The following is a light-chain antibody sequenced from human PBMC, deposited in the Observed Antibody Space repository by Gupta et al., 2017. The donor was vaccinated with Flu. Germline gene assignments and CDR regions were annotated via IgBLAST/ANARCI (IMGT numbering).Light chain of an antibody. J-gene: IGKJ2*01. CDR1: QSILHSNGYNY. Sequence: DIEMTQSPLSLPVTPGEPASTSCRSSQSILHSNGYNYLDWYLQKPEQSPQLLIYLGSNRAWGIPDRLSGSGSGTEFTLKISRGEAEDVGVYYCMRALQYSGYTFGQGTKLEIK. V-gene: IGKV2-28*01. CDR3: MRALQYSGYT. CDR2: LGS.